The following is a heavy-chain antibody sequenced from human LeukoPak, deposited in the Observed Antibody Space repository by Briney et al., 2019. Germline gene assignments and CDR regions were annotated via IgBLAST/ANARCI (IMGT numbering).Heavy chain of an antibody. D-gene: IGHD6-13*01. V-gene: IGHV1-2*04. CDR1: GGTFSSYA. Sequence: ASVKVSCKASGGTFSSYAISWVRQAPGQGLEWMGWINPNSGGTNYAQKFQGWVTMTRDTSISTAYMELSRLRSDDTAVYYCARELTPGIAAAGTGTLNFDYWGQGTLVTVSS. CDR3: ARELTPGIAAAGTGTLNFDY. CDR2: INPNSGGT. J-gene: IGHJ4*02.